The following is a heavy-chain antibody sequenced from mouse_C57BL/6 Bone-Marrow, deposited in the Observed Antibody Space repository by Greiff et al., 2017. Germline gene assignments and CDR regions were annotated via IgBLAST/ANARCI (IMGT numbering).Heavy chain of an antibody. CDR1: GFTFSDYG. CDR3: GRAQDGAMDY. CDR2: ISNLANSI. V-gene: IGHV5-15*01. J-gene: IGHJ4*01. Sequence: EVKLVESGGGLVQPGGSLKLSCAASGFTFSDYGMAWVRQAPRKGPEWVAFISNLANSIYYADTVTGRFTISRENAKNTLYLEMISLGSEDTAMCYCGRAQDGAMDYWGQGTSVTVSS.